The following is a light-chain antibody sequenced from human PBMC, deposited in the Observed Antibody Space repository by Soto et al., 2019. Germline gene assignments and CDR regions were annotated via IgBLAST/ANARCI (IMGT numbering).Light chain of an antibody. J-gene: IGKJ1*01. CDR3: QHYNSYSEA. Sequence: DIQMTQSPSTLSASVGDRVTITCRASQTISNWLDWYQQKQGKAPKLLIYDASTLESGVPSRLSGSGYGTEFTITISSLQTDDFATYYCQHYNSYSEAFGQGTKVDIK. CDR1: QTISNW. CDR2: DAS. V-gene: IGKV1-5*01.